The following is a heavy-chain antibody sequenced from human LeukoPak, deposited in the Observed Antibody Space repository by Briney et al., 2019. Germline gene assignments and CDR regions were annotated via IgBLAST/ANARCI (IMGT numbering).Heavy chain of an antibody. V-gene: IGHV1-69*06. CDR3: AKGYCSGGSCNEWFDP. J-gene: IGHJ5*02. CDR2: IIPIFGTA. CDR1: ERTFSRYA. Sequence: SVRVSGTASERTFSRYAISWVRQAPGQGLEGMGGIIPIFGTANYAQKFQGRVTITADKSTSTAYMELSSLRSEDTAVYSCAKGYCSGGSCNEWFDPWGQGTLVTVSS. D-gene: IGHD2-15*01.